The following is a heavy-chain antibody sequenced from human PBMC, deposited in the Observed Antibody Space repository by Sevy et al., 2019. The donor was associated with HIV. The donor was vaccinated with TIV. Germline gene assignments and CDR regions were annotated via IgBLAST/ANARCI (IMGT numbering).Heavy chain of an antibody. CDR2: IWYDGSNK. J-gene: IGHJ6*02. CDR1: GFTFSSYG. CDR3: ARGNDFWSGYSTYYYYGMDV. D-gene: IGHD3-3*01. V-gene: IGHV3-33*01. Sequence: GGSLRLSCAASGFTFSSYGMHWVRQAPGKGLEWVAVIWYDGSNKYYADSVKGRFTISRDNSKNTLYLQMNSLRAEDTAVYYGARGNDFWSGYSTYYYYGMDVWGQGTTVTVSS.